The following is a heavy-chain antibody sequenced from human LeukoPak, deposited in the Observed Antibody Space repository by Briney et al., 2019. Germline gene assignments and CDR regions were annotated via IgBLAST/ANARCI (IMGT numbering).Heavy chain of an antibody. CDR3: ARQNTGNWFDP. D-gene: IGHD4-17*01. J-gene: IGHJ5*02. V-gene: IGHV4-59*08. Sequence: SETLSLTCTVSGGSISNYWSWIRQPPGKGLEWIGYIYYSGSTNYNPSLKSRVSISVDTSKNQFSLNLRSVTPGDTAVYYCARQNTGNWFDPWGQGTLVTVSS. CDR1: GGSISNY. CDR2: IYYSGST.